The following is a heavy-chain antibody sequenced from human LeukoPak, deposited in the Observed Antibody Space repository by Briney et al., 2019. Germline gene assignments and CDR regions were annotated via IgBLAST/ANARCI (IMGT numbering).Heavy chain of an antibody. J-gene: IGHJ6*03. V-gene: IGHV4-59*01. CDR3: ARDLLFCSSTSCFNYMDV. CDR1: GGSISSYY. CDR2: MYYSGST. Sequence: SETLSLTCTVSGGSISSYYWSWIRQPPGKGLEWIGYMYYSGSTNYNPSLKSRVTISVDTSKNQFSLKLSSVTAADTAVYYCARDLLFCSSTSCFNYMDVWGKGTTVTISS. D-gene: IGHD2-2*01.